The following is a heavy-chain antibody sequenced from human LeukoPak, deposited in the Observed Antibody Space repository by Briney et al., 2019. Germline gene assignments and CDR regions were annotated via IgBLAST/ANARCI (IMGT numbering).Heavy chain of an antibody. V-gene: IGHV1-69*13. J-gene: IGHJ4*02. CDR1: GGTFSSYA. CDR3: ARGRPTMTTPWDY. Sequence: SVKVSCKASGGTFSSYAISWVRQAPGQGLEWMGGIIPIFGTANYAQKFQGRVTITADESTSTAYMELSSLRSEDTAVYYCARGRPTMTTPWDYWGQGTLVTVSS. D-gene: IGHD4-17*01. CDR2: IIPIFGTA.